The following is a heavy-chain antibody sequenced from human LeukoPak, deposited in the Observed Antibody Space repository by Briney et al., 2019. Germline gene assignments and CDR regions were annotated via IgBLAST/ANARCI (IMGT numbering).Heavy chain of an antibody. CDR3: ASSRGISWHFDY. CDR1: GFTFSSYE. D-gene: IGHD6-13*01. J-gene: IGHJ4*02. V-gene: IGHV3-48*03. Sequence: PGGSLRLSCAASGFTFSSYEMNWVRQAPGKGLEWVSYISSSGSTIYYADSVKGRFTISRDNAKNSLYLQMNSLRAEDTAVYYCASSRGISWHFDYWGQGTLVTVSS. CDR2: ISSSGSTI.